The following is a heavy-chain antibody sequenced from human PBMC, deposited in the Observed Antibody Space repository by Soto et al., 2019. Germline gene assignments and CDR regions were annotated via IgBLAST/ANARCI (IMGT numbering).Heavy chain of an antibody. CDR1: GGSISSNKW. V-gene: IGHV4-4*02. D-gene: IGHD6-19*01. CDR2: IYHSGST. Sequence: PSETLSLTCAVYGGSISSNKWWSWVRQPPGKGLEWIGEIYHSGSTNYNPSLKSRVTISLDKSKNQFSLKPTSVTAADSAVYYCARARALYSSRWTDDYYYYAGMDVWGQGTTVTVSS. J-gene: IGHJ6*02. CDR3: ARARALYSSRWTDDYYYYAGMDV.